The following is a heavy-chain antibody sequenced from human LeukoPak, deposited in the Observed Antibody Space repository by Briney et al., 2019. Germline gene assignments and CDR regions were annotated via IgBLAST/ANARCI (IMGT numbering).Heavy chain of an antibody. CDR1: GGTFSSYA. Sequence: GASVTVSCKASGGTFSSYAISWVRQAPGQGLEWMGGIIPISGTANYAQKFQGRVTITADKSTSTAYMELSSLRSEDTAVYYCARDPHYYGSGKNYYFDYWGQGTLVTVSS. CDR3: ARDPHYYGSGKNYYFDY. J-gene: IGHJ4*02. CDR2: IIPISGTA. D-gene: IGHD3-10*01. V-gene: IGHV1-69*06.